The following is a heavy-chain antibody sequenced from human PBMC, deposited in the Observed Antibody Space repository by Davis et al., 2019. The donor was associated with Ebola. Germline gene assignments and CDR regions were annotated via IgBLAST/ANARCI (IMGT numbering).Heavy chain of an antibody. V-gene: IGHV1-8*02. CDR1: GYTFTGYY. CDR2: MNPNSGNT. Sequence: ASVKVSCKASGYTFTGYYMHWVRQAPGQGLEWMGWMNPNSGNTGYAQKFQGRVTMTRNTSISTAYMELSSLRFEDTAVYYCARAAYYYYGMDVWGQGTTVTVSS. J-gene: IGHJ6*02. CDR3: ARAAYYYYGMDV.